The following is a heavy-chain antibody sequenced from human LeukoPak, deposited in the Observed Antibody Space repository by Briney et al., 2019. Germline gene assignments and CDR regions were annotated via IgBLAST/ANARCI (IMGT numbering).Heavy chain of an antibody. CDR3: ARGFRSTVVKDNYYYMDV. Sequence: PGGSLRLSCAASGFTFSSYSMNWVRQAPGKGLEWVSYISSSSSTIYYADSVKGRFTISRDNAKNSLYLQMNSLRAEDTAVYYCARGFRSTVVKDNYYYMDVWGKGTTVTVSS. CDR2: ISSSSSTI. V-gene: IGHV3-48*01. CDR1: GFTFSSYS. D-gene: IGHD4-23*01. J-gene: IGHJ6*03.